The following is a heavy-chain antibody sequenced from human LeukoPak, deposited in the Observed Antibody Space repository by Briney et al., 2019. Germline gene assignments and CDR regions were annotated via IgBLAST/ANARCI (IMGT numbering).Heavy chain of an antibody. CDR2: IYPGDSDT. V-gene: IGHV5-51*01. Sequence: GESLKISCKGSGCSFTSYWIGWVRQMPGKGLEWMWIIYPGDSDTRYSPSFQGQVTISADKSISTAYLQWSSLKASDTAMYYCARGGDSGSYYPSDAFDIWGQGTMVTVSS. D-gene: IGHD1-26*01. CDR3: ARGGDSGSYYPSDAFDI. J-gene: IGHJ3*02. CDR1: GCSFTSYW.